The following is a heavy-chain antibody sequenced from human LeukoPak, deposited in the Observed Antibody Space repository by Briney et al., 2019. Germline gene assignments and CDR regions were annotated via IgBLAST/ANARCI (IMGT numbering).Heavy chain of an antibody. J-gene: IGHJ6*03. D-gene: IGHD3-3*01. CDR1: GFTFSSYA. CDR3: AKTPREWRLYYYYYMDV. Sequence: GGSLRLSCAASGFTFSSYAMSWVRQAPGKGLEWVSAISGSGGSTYYADSVKGRFTISRDNSKNTLYLQVNSLRAEDTAVYYCAKTPREWRLYYYYYMDVWGKGTTVTVSS. CDR2: ISGSGGST. V-gene: IGHV3-23*01.